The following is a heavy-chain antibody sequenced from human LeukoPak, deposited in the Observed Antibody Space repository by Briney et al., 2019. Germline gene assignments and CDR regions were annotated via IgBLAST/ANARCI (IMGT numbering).Heavy chain of an antibody. V-gene: IGHV3-23*01. Sequence: PGGSLRLSCAASGLTFSNHAMSWVRQAPGKGLEWVSGITGSGGSTYYADSVKGRFTISRDNSKNTLYLQMNSLRAEDTAVLYCAKGLTYYYFMEVWGKGTTVTVSS. J-gene: IGHJ6*03. D-gene: IGHD2-21*02. CDR1: GLTFSNHA. CDR2: ITGSGGST. CDR3: AKGLTYYYFMEV.